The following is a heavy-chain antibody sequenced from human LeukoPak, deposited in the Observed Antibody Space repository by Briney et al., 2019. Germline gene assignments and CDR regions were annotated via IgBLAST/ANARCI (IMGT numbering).Heavy chain of an antibody. V-gene: IGHV4-39*01. Sequence: PSKTLSLTCAVSGGSISSSTYYWGWIRQPPGKGLDWIGNIYYSGSTHYKPSLKSRVTISIDTSKNQFSLTLSSVTAADTAVYYCARLPRPVGSIPHDAFDIWGQGTWSPSLQ. CDR2: IYYSGST. CDR3: ARLPRPVGSIPHDAFDI. D-gene: IGHD1-26*01. J-gene: IGHJ3*02. CDR1: GGSISSSTYY.